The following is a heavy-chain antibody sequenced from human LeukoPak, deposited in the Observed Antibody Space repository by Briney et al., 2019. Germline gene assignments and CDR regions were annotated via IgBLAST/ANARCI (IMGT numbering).Heavy chain of an antibody. Sequence: SETLSLTCAVYGGSFSGYYWSWIRQPPGKGLEWIGYIYYSGSTNYNPSLKSRVTISVDTSKNQFSLKLSSVTAADTAVYYCARFRGYSYGYGYWGQGTLVTVSS. D-gene: IGHD5-18*01. CDR2: IYYSGST. V-gene: IGHV4-59*01. CDR3: ARFRGYSYGYGY. J-gene: IGHJ4*02. CDR1: GGSFSGYY.